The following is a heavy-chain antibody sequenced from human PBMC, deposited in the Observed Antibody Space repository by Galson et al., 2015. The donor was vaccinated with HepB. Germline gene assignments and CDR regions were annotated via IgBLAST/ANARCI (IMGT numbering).Heavy chain of an antibody. Sequence: SLRLSCAASGFTFSSYWMSWVRQAPGKGLEWVANIKQDGSEKYYVDSVKGRFTISRDNAKNSLYLQMNSLRAEDTAVYYCARYKYYYGSEIDYWGQGTLVTVSS. D-gene: IGHD3-10*01. CDR3: ARYKYYYGSEIDY. CDR2: IKQDGSEK. CDR1: GFTFSSYW. J-gene: IGHJ4*02. V-gene: IGHV3-7*01.